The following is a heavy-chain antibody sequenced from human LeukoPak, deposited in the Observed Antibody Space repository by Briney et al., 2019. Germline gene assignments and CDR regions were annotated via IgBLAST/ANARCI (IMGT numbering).Heavy chain of an antibody. CDR3: AIMHPYYDGNGYWVQ. CDR1: WFNFSSYW. CDR2: IKQDGSEK. J-gene: IGHJ4*02. D-gene: IGHD3-22*01. V-gene: IGHV3-7*03. Sequence: GGALRLSFSGSWFNFSSYWMSLGRQAPGEGVEVGAKIKQDGSEKYYVDSVKGRFTISRDNPRNTLYMQMNSLRAEDTALYYCAIMHPYYDGNGYWVQWGQGTLVTVSS.